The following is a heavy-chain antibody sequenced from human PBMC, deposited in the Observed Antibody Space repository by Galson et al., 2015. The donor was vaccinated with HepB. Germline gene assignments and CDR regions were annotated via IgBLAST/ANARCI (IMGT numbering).Heavy chain of an antibody. D-gene: IGHD5-12*01. J-gene: IGHJ5*02. Sequence: SLRLSCAASGFTFRSYAMSWVRQAPGKGLEWVSAISGSGGSTFHADSVKGRFTISRDNSKNTLYLQMNSLRAEDTAVYYCVLTYTSGFFWFDPWGQGTLVTASS. V-gene: IGHV3-23*01. CDR1: GFTFRSYA. CDR3: VLTYTSGFFWFDP. CDR2: ISGSGGST.